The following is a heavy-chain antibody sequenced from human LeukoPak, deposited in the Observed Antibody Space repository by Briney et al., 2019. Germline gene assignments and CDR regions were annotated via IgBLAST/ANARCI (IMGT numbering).Heavy chain of an antibody. V-gene: IGHV3-7*01. D-gene: IGHD6-19*01. CDR1: GFTVSSNY. J-gene: IGHJ4*02. Sequence: GGSLRLSCAASGFTVSSNYMSWVRQAPGKGLEWVANIKQDGSEKYYVDSVKGRFTISRDNAKNSLYLQMNSLRAEDTAVYYCARGLSSGWWVDYWGQGTLVTVSS. CDR2: IKQDGSEK. CDR3: ARGLSSGWWVDY.